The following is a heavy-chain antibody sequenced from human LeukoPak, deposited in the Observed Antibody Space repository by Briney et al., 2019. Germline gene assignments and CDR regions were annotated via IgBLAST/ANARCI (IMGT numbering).Heavy chain of an antibody. CDR3: ARSYYDSSGYPDIGY. J-gene: IGHJ4*02. CDR1: GYTFTSYG. CDR2: ISAYNGNT. V-gene: IGHV1-18*01. Sequence: ASVKVSCKASGYTFTSYGISWVRQAPGQGLEWMGWISAYNGNTNYAQKLQGRVTMTTDTSTSTAYMELRSLRSDDTAVYYCARSYYDSSGYPDIGYWGQGTLVTVSS. D-gene: IGHD3-22*01.